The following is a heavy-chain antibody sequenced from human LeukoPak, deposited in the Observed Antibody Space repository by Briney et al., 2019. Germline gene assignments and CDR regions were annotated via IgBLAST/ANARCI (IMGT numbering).Heavy chain of an antibody. CDR3: ARDFQLLLDY. Sequence: GGSLRLSCAASGFTFSSYSMNWVRQAPGKGLEWVSSVSSSSSYIYYADSVKGRFTISRDNAKNSLYLQMNSLRAEDTAVYYCARDFQLLLDYWGQGTLVTVSS. V-gene: IGHV3-21*01. CDR2: VSSSSSYI. J-gene: IGHJ4*02. CDR1: GFTFSSYS. D-gene: IGHD2-2*01.